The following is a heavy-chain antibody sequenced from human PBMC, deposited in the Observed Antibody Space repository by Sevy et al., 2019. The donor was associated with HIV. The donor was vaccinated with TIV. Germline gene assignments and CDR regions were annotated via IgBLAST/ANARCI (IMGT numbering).Heavy chain of an antibody. D-gene: IGHD3-9*01. CDR1: VFTFSSYA. CDR2: ISYDGSNK. J-gene: IGHJ4*02. V-gene: IGHV3-30-3*01. Sequence: GGSLRLSCAASVFTFSSYAMHWVRQAPGKGLEWVAVISYDGSNKYYADSVKGRFTISRDNSKNTLYLQMNSLRAEDTAVYYCARESTGYYPHFDYWGQGTLVTVSS. CDR3: ARESTGYYPHFDY.